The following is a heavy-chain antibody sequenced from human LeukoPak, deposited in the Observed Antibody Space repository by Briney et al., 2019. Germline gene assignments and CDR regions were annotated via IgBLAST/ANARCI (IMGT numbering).Heavy chain of an antibody. Sequence: GESLKIFRRGSGYSFTSYWIGWVRQMPGKGLEWMGSIYPGDSDTRYSPSFTRQVTISAATSISTAYLQWSSLKASDTAMYYCASQFNPQKYSSSSPFDNWGQGTLVSVSS. D-gene: IGHD6-6*01. V-gene: IGHV5-51*01. CDR1: GYSFTSYW. J-gene: IGHJ4*02. CDR2: IYPGDSDT. CDR3: ASQFNPQKYSSSSPFDN.